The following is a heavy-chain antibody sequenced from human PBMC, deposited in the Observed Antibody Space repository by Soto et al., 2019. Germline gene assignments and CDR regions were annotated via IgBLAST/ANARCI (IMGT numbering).Heavy chain of an antibody. CDR3: ARSGSTMRVVVQGHYYYAMDV. CDR1: GGTFRSDA. CDR2: IIPISGTA. Sequence: QVQLVQSGAEVKKPGSSVKVSCKASGGTFRSDAISWVRQARGQGLEWMGGIIPISGTAHYAQKFQDRVKSTADEFTNTADMVGSSRRSEDTAVYYGARSGSTMRVVVQGHYYYAMDVWGQGTAVTVSS. D-gene: IGHD3-22*01. J-gene: IGHJ6*02. V-gene: IGHV1-69*12.